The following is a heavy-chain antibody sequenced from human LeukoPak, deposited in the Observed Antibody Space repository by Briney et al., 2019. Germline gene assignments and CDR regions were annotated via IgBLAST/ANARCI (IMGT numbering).Heavy chain of an antibody. J-gene: IGHJ5*02. CDR2: IDHSGSS. CDR1: GYSLSSGHY. Sequence: SETLSLPCTVSGYSLSSGHYWGLIRQPPGKGLEWIGSIDHSGSSYYNPSLKSRVTISVDTSKNQFSLKLSSVTAADTAVYDCARDNRYCIGGYCSNWFDPWGQGTLVTVSS. CDR3: ARDNRYCIGGYCSNWFDP. D-gene: IGHD2-15*01. V-gene: IGHV4-38-2*02.